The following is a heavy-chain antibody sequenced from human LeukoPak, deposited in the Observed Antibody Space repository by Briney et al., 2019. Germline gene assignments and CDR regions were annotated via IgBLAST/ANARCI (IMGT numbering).Heavy chain of an antibody. CDR1: GGSISSYY. Sequence: SETLSLTCTVSGGSISSYYWSWIRQTPGKGLEWIGYIYYSGSTNFNPSLKSRVTISVDTSKNQFSLKMSSVTAADTAVYFCARGGPPGYYYDYYMDVWGKGTTVTTSS. V-gene: IGHV4-59*01. CDR2: IYYSGST. J-gene: IGHJ6*03. CDR3: ARGGPPGYYYDYYMDV.